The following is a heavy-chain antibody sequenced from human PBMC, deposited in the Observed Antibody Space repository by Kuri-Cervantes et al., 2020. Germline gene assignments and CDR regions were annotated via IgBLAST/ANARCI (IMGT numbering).Heavy chain of an antibody. D-gene: IGHD1-7*01. J-gene: IGHJ4*02. CDR1: GYSISSGYY. V-gene: IGHV4-38-2*01. CDR2: IYHSGST. Sequence: SETLSLTCAVSGYSISSGYYWGWIRQPPGKGLEWIGSIYHSGSTNYNPSLKSRVTISVDKSKNQFSLKLSSVTAADTAVYYCARGGRGTKFDYWGQGTLVTVSS. CDR3: ARGGRGTKFDY.